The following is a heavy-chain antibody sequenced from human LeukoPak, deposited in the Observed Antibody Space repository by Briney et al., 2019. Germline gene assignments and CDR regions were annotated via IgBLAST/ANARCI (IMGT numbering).Heavy chain of an antibody. D-gene: IGHD5-18*01. V-gene: IGHV3-33*01. CDR2: IWYDGSNK. CDR1: GFTFSSYG. CDR3: ARGLQLWLTEEYYYYYGMDV. J-gene: IGHJ6*02. Sequence: GGSLRLSCAASGFTFSSYGMHWVRQAPGKGLKWVAVIWYDGSNKYYADSVKGRFTISRDNSKNTLYLQMNSLRAEDTAVYYCARGLQLWLTEEYYYYYGMDVWGQGTTVTVSS.